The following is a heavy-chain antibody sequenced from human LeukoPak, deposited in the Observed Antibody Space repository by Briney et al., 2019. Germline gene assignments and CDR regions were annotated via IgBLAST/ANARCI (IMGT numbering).Heavy chain of an antibody. CDR2: IYSSGST. Sequence: VDGMSIGVCYWSCIRKPPGKGLEWIGYIYSSGSTYYNPSLKSRVTISVDTSNNQFSLQLSSVTAADTAVYYCAGEGSGYCSSTSCPYYGMDVWGQGTTVTVSS. CDR1: VDGMSIGVCY. V-gene: IGHV4-30-4*01. J-gene: IGHJ6*02. D-gene: IGHD2-2*01. CDR3: AGEGSGYCSSTSCPYYGMDV.